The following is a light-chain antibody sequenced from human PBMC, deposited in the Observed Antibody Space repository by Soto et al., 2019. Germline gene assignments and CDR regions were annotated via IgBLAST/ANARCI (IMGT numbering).Light chain of an antibody. CDR1: QSISAW. CDR2: KMS. CDR3: QQYNSSPWT. J-gene: IGKJ1*01. Sequence: DFQMTQSPPTLSASVGDRVTITCRASQSISAWLAWYQQRPGKAPKLLIYKMSASERGVPSRFSGSGSGTEFTLTISSLQPEDFATYYCQQYNSSPWTFGQGTKVDVK. V-gene: IGKV1-5*03.